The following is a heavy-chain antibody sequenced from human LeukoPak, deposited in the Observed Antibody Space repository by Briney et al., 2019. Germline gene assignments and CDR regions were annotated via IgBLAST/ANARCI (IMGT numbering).Heavy chain of an antibody. J-gene: IGHJ4*02. V-gene: IGHV1-2*02. CDR3: AREYVADSSPLFDY. Sequence: ASVKVSCKASGYSFIGYSMHWVRQAPGQGLEWMGWINPSTGGTNYAQKFQGRVTMTRDTSISTAYMELSSLRSDDTAVYHCAREYVADSSPLFDYWGQGSLVSVSS. CDR1: GYSFIGYS. D-gene: IGHD6-13*01. CDR2: INPSTGGT.